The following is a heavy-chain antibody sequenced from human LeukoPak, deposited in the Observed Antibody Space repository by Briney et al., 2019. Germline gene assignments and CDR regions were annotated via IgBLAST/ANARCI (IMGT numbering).Heavy chain of an antibody. CDR3: AGRGVEYCSSTSCQDV. V-gene: IGHV3-48*01. CDR2: ISYSSSII. D-gene: IGHD2-2*01. CDR1: GFTLSNYN. J-gene: IGHJ6*04. Sequence: GGSLRLSCAASGFTLSNYNMNGVRQAPGKGLEWVSYISYSSSIIYYADSVKGRFSISRDNAKNSLYLQMNSLRAEDTAVYYCAGRGVEYCSSTSCQDVWGKGTTVTVSS.